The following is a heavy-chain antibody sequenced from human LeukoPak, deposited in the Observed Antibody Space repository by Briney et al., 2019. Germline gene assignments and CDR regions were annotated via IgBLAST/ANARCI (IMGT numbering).Heavy chain of an antibody. CDR2: INHSGST. Sequence: SETPSLTCAVYGGSFSGYYWSWIRQPPGKGLEWIGEINHSGSTNYNPSLKSRVTISVDTSKNQFSLKLSSVIAADTAVYYCARGRERDGYPTNFDYWGQGTLVTVSS. J-gene: IGHJ4*02. CDR3: ARGRERDGYPTNFDY. V-gene: IGHV4-34*01. CDR1: GGSFSGYY. D-gene: IGHD5-24*01.